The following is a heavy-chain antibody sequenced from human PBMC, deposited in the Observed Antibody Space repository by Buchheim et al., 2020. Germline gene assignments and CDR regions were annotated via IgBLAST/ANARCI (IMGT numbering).Heavy chain of an antibody. V-gene: IGHV4-34*01. J-gene: IGHJ3*02. CDR2: INHSGST. Sequence: QVQLQQRGAGLLKPSETLSLTCAVYGGSFSGYYWSWIRQPPGKGLEWIGEINHSGSTNYNPSLKSRVTISVDTSKNQFSLKLSSVTAADTAVYYCASTSSYGDYAFDIWGQGT. CDR1: GGSFSGYY. D-gene: IGHD4-17*01. CDR3: ASTSSYGDYAFDI.